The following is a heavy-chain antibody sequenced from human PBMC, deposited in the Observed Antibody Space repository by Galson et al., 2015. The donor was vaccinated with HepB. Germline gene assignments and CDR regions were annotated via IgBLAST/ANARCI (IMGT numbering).Heavy chain of an antibody. D-gene: IGHD3-22*01. CDR2: ISYDGSNK. J-gene: IGHJ4*02. CDR3: ATYYYDSSGYGPRDFDY. Sequence: SLRLSCAASGFTFSSYGMHWVRQAPGKGLEWVAVISYDGSNKYYADSVKGRFTISRDNSKNTLYLQMNSLRAEDTAVYYCATYYYDSSGYGPRDFDYWGQGTLVTVSS. V-gene: IGHV3-30*03. CDR1: GFTFSSYG.